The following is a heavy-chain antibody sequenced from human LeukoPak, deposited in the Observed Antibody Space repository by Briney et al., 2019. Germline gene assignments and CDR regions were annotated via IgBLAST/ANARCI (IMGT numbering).Heavy chain of an antibody. CDR2: ISYDGSNK. Sequence: GGSLRLSCAASGFTFGSYAMHWVRQAPGKGLEWVAVISYDGSNKYYADSVKGRFTISRDNSKNTLYLQMNSLRVEDTAVYYCARMGATVTTLRDWGQGTLVTVSS. V-gene: IGHV3-30*04. CDR3: ARMGATVTTLRD. D-gene: IGHD4-17*01. CDR1: GFTFGSYA. J-gene: IGHJ4*02.